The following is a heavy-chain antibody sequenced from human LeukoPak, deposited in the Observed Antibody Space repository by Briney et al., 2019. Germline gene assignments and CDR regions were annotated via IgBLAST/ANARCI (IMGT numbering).Heavy chain of an antibody. CDR3: AKDLFHDYGDYGLDY. Sequence: GGSLRLSCAASGFTFSGYGMHWVRQAPGKGLEWVAVISYDGSNKYYADSVKGRFTISRDNSKNTLYLQMNSLRAEDTAVYYCAKDLFHDYGDYGLDYWGQGTLVTVSS. CDR1: GFTFSGYG. CDR2: ISYDGSNK. D-gene: IGHD4-17*01. V-gene: IGHV3-30*18. J-gene: IGHJ4*02.